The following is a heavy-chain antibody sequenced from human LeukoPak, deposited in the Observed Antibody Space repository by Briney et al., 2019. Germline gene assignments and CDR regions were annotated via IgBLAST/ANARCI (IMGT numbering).Heavy chain of an antibody. CDR3: ARDIDYGYFDY. J-gene: IGHJ4*02. CDR2: IYYSGST. CDR1: GGSISSYY. V-gene: IGHV4-59*01. D-gene: IGHD4-17*01. Sequence: PSETLSLTCTVSGGSISSYYWSWIRQPPGKGLEWIGYIYYSGSTYYNPSLKSRVTISVDTSKNQFSLKLSSVTAADTAVYYCARDIDYGYFDYWGQGTLVTVSS.